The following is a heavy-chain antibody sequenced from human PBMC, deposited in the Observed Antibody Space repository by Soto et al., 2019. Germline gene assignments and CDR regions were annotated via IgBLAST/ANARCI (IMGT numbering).Heavy chain of an antibody. D-gene: IGHD3-10*01. CDR1: GYTFTSYG. CDR3: ARASIRGVTSSP. CDR2: INGFSSNT. V-gene: IGHV1-18*04. J-gene: IGHJ5*02. Sequence: ASVQVSCKASGYTFTSYGISWVRQAPGQGLEWMGWINGFSSNTHYAENLQGRVTMTTDTVTSTAYMELRSLRSDDTAMYYCARASIRGVTSSPWGQGTLVTVSS.